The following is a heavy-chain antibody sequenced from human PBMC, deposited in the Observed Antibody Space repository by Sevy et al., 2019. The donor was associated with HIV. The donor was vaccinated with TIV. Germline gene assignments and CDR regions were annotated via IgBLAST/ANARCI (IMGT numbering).Heavy chain of an antibody. D-gene: IGHD2-8*01. CDR1: GFTFSSYW. V-gene: IGHV3-7*01. J-gene: IGHJ4*02. CDR3: ARDRCTNGVCYHFDY. Sequence: LSLTCAASGFTFSSYWMSWVRQAPGKGLEWVANIKQDGSEKYYVDSVKGRFTISRDNAKNSLYLQMNSLRAEDTAVYYCARDRCTNGVCYHFDYWGQGTLVTVSS. CDR2: IKQDGSEK.